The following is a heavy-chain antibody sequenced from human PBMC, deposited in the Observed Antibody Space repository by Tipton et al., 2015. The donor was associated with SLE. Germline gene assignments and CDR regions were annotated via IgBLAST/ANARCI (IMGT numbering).Heavy chain of an antibody. CDR3: ARFSAAGQYYFDY. CDR2: IYYSGST. J-gene: IGHJ4*02. Sequence: GLVKPSETLSLTCTVSGGSISSYYWSWFRQPPGKGLEWIGYIYYSGSTNYNPSLKSRVTISVHTSKNQFSLKLSSVTAADTAVYYCARFSAAGQYYFDYWGQGTLVTVSS. D-gene: IGHD6-13*01. V-gene: IGHV4-59*01. CDR1: GGSISSYY.